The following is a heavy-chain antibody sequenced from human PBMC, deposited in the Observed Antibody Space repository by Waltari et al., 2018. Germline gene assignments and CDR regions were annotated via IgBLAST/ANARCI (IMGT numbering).Heavy chain of an antibody. Sequence: QVQLQESGPGLVKPSETLSRTCTVSGGSISSSYWRWIRTPPGKGLEWIGYIYYSGSTNYNPSLKSRVTISVDTSKNQFSLKLSSVTAADTAVYYCARYPGSGSYSEEDDAFDIWGQGTMVTVSS. J-gene: IGHJ3*02. D-gene: IGHD1-26*01. CDR1: GGSISSSY. CDR2: IYYSGST. V-gene: IGHV4-59*01. CDR3: ARYPGSGSYSEEDDAFDI.